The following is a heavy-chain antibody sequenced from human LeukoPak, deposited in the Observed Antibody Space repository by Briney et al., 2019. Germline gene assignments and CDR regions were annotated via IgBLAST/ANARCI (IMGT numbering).Heavy chain of an antibody. V-gene: IGHV1-69*06. Sequence: ASVKVSCKASGGTFSSYAISWVRQAPGQGLEWMGGIIPIFGTANYAQKFRGRVTITADKSTSTAYMEVSSLRSEDTAVYYCARSPTGSGSYYGLDYWGQGTLVTVSS. J-gene: IGHJ4*02. CDR2: IIPIFGTA. D-gene: IGHD1-26*01. CDR3: ARSPTGSGSYYGLDY. CDR1: GGTFSSYA.